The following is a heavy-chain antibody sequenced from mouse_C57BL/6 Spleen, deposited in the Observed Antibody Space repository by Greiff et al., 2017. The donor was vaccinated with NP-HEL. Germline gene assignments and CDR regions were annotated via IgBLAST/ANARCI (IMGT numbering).Heavy chain of an antibody. CDR1: GFNIKDYY. J-gene: IGHJ2*01. Sequence: VQLQQSGAELVRPGASVKLSCTASGFNIKDYYMHWVKQRPEQGLEWIGRIDPEDGDTEYAAKFQGKATLTADTSSNTAYLQLSSLTSEDTAVYYCTLTYYGSSYNFDYWGQGTTLTVSS. D-gene: IGHD1-1*01. CDR2: IDPEDGDT. CDR3: TLTYYGSSYNFDY. V-gene: IGHV14-1*01.